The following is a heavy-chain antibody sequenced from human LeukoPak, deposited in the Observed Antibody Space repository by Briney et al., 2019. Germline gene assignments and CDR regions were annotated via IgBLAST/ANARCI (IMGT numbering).Heavy chain of an antibody. CDR3: ARGGSYVDY. V-gene: IGHV4-39*07. CDR2: IYYSGST. CDR1: GGSFSSSTYY. D-gene: IGHD1-26*01. J-gene: IGHJ4*02. Sequence: SETLSLTCTVSGGSFSSSTYYWGWIRQPPGKGLEWIGSIYYSGSTYYNPSLKSRVTISIDTSKNQFSLKLSSVTAADTAVYYCARGGSYVDYWGQGTLVTVSS.